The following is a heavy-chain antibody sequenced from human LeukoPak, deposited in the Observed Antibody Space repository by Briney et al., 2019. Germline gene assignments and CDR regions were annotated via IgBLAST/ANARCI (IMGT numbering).Heavy chain of an antibody. CDR3: ASSPLSHCSGTSSQYHDAFDI. J-gene: IGHJ3*02. D-gene: IGHD2-2*01. CDR1: GFTFSYYA. Sequence: GGSLRLSCAASGFTFSYYAMSWVRQAPGKGLEWVSAISGSGGITYYADSVKGRFTISRDNSKNTLYLQMNSLRAEDTAVYYCASSPLSHCSGTSSQYHDAFDIWGQGTMVTVCS. V-gene: IGHV3-23*01. CDR2: ISGSGGIT.